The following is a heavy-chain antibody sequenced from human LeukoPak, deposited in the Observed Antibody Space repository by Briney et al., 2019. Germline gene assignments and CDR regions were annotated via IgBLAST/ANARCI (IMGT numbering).Heavy chain of an antibody. J-gene: IGHJ4*02. Sequence: SETLSLTCTVSGGSISSGSYYWSWIRQPAGKGLEWIGRIYTTGSTNYNPSLKSRVTISVGTPKNQFSLKLSSVTAADTAVYYCARSSGGTMVTEASFDYWCQGTLVTVCS. CDR3: ARSSGGTMVTEASFDY. V-gene: IGHV4-61*02. CDR1: GGSISSGSYY. D-gene: IGHD5-18*01. CDR2: IYTTGST.